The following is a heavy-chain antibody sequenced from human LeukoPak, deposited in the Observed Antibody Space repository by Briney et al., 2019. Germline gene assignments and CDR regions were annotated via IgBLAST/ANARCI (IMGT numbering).Heavy chain of an antibody. V-gene: IGHV4-59*01. CDR3: AGETQLAYCGGDCYYYFDY. CDR2: IYYSGST. J-gene: IGHJ4*02. CDR1: GGSISSYY. D-gene: IGHD2-21*02. Sequence: SETLSLTCTVSGGSISSYYWSWIRQPPGKGLEWIGYIYYSGSTNYNPSLKSRVTISVDTSKNQFSLQLSSVTAADTAVYYCAGETQLAYCGGDCYYYFDYWGQGTLVTVSS.